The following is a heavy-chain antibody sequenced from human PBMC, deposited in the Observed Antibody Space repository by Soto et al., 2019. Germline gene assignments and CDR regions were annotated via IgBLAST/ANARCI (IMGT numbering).Heavy chain of an antibody. CDR2: IYYSGST. J-gene: IGHJ5*02. D-gene: IGHD3-22*01. CDR3: ARLGYYYDSSGYYDNWFDP. Sequence: SETLSLTCTVSGGSIRRSYWSWIRQPPGKGLEWIGSIYYSGSTYYNPSLKSRVTISVDTSKNQFSLKLSSVTAADTAVYYCARLGYYYDSSGYYDNWFDPWGQGTLVTVSS. V-gene: IGHV4-59*05. CDR1: GGSIRRSY.